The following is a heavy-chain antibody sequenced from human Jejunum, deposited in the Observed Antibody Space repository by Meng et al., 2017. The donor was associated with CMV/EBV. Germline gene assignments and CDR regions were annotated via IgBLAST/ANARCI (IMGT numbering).Heavy chain of an antibody. Sequence: AYGLAVSDNPMTWVRQVVGQGLQWVSTLYEGDSAHYAPSVESRFRISKDNSANMVYLQMNSLGVEDTAVYYCAREQMGAWRGYFDCWGQGSLVTVSS. V-gene: IGHV3-53*01. CDR3: AREQMGAWRGYFDC. CDR1: GLAVSDNP. J-gene: IGHJ5*01. D-gene: IGHD3-3*01. CDR2: LYEGDSA.